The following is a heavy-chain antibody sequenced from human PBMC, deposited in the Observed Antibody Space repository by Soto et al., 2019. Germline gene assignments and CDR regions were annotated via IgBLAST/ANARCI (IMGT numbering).Heavy chain of an antibody. CDR2: INSDGSST. J-gene: IGHJ3*02. Sequence: GGSLRLSCAASGFTFSSYWMHWVRQAPGKGLVWVSRINSDGSSTSYADSVKGRFTISRDNAKNTLYLQMNSLRADDTAVYYCAKDQVTSAQLGSLDAYAIWGRGTMVTVSS. CDR3: AKDQVTSAQLGSLDAYAI. V-gene: IGHV3-74*01. D-gene: IGHD2-2*01. CDR1: GFTFSSYW.